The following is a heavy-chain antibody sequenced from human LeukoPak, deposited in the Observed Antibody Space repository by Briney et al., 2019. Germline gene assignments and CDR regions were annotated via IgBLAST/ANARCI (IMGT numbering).Heavy chain of an antibody. V-gene: IGHV3-9*01. D-gene: IGHD2-15*01. CDR1: GFTFDDYA. CDR2: ISWNSGSI. Sequence: GGSLRLSCAASGFTFDDYAMHWVRQAPGKGLEWVSGISWNSGSIGYADSVKGRFTISRDNSKNTLYLQMNSLRAEDTAVYYCAKDRCSGGSCYDLDYWGQGTLVTVSS. CDR3: AKDRCSGGSCYDLDY. J-gene: IGHJ4*02.